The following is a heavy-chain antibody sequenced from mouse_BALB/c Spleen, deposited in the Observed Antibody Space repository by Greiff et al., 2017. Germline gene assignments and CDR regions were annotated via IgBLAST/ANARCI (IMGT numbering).Heavy chain of an antibody. D-gene: IGHD1-2*01. CDR2: ISYSGST. J-gene: IGHJ2*01. V-gene: IGHV3-2*02. CDR1: GYSITSDYA. CDR3: ARGGFTTATLFDY. Sequence: EVKLVESGPGLVKPSQSLSLTCTVTGYSITSDYAWNWIRQFPGNKLEWMGYISYSGSTSYNPSLKSRISITRDTSKNQFFLQLNSVTTEDTATYYCARGGFTTATLFDYWGQGTTLTVSS.